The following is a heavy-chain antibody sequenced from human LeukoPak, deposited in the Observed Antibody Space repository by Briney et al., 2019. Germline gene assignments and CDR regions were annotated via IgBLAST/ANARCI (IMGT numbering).Heavy chain of an antibody. J-gene: IGHJ4*02. Sequence: SETLTLTCTVSGGSISSYYWSWIRQPAGKGLEWIGHIYTSGSTNYNPSLKSRLTMSVDTSKNQFSLKLSSVTAADTAVYYCATVAGTFRDYWGQGTLVTVSS. D-gene: IGHD6-19*01. CDR2: IYTSGST. V-gene: IGHV4-4*07. CDR3: ATVAGTFRDY. CDR1: GGSISSYY.